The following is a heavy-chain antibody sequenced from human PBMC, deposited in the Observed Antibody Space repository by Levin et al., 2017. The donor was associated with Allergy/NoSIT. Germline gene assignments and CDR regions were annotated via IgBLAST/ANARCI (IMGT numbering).Heavy chain of an antibody. CDR3: ASRYGSGTYYQGNNY. J-gene: IGHJ4*02. D-gene: IGHD3-10*01. CDR2: IITSGTPT. Sequence: GGSLSLSFSASGFTFSDYYMSWIRRAPGKGLEFISYIITSGTPTSYADSVNGRFTISRDNANNLLFLQMNSLRAEDTAVYYCASRYGSGTYYQGNNYWGQGTLVTVSS. CDR1: GFTFSDYY. V-gene: IGHV3-11*03.